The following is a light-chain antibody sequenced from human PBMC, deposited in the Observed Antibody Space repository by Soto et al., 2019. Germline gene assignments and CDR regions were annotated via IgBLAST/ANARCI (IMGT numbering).Light chain of an antibody. CDR1: QSVRSSY. Sequence: EIVLTQSPGTLSLSPGERATLACRASQSVRSSYLARYQQKPGQDPRLLLYGTSTRAICIQARFSGSGSGTDFTLTISRLEPEDFSVYYCQQYGNSPRFTFGPGTKVDIK. CDR3: QQYGNSPRFT. V-gene: IGKV3-20*01. J-gene: IGKJ3*01. CDR2: GTS.